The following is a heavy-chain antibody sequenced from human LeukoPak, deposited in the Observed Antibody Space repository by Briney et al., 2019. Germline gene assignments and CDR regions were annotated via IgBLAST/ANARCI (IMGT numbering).Heavy chain of an antibody. Sequence: GGSLRLSCAASGFTFSSYVMSWVRQAPGKGLEWVSIINTNGRTTNYADSVKGRFTISRDNSKNTLYLQMNSLRAEDTAVYYCAKHPESGNFDYWGRGTLVTVSS. CDR3: AKHPESGNFDY. J-gene: IGHJ4*02. D-gene: IGHD1-14*01. CDR1: GFTFSSYV. CDR2: INTNGRTT. V-gene: IGHV3-23*05.